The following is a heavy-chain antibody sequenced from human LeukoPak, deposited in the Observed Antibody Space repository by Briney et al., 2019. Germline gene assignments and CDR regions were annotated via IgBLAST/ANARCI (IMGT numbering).Heavy chain of an antibody. CDR1: GFTFSNYW. J-gene: IGHJ4*02. CDR3: ARVESGSCSSTRCRSIDY. V-gene: IGHV3-74*01. CDR2: INTDGSTT. Sequence: PGGSLRLSCAASGFTFSNYWMHWVRQTPGKGLVWVSRINTDGSTTHYADSVKGRFTISRDNAKNTLYVQMNSLRVEDTAVYYCARVESGSCSSTRCRSIDYWGQRTLVTVSS. D-gene: IGHD2-2*01.